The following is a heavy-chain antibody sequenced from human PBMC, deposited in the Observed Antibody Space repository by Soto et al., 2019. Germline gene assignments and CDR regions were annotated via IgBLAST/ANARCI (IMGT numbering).Heavy chain of an antibody. D-gene: IGHD1-20*01. V-gene: IGHV3-30-3*01. Sequence: GGSLRLSCAASGFSFSDHAMHWVRRAPGKGLEWVALVAHDGTSKYYAGSVKGRFPISSDKSSNTLFLQMDSLDTADTAVYYCARDSRITVIVAKIDLWGRGTLVTVSS. J-gene: IGHJ5*02. CDR3: ARDSRITVIVAKIDL. CDR1: GFSFSDHA. CDR2: VAHDGTSK.